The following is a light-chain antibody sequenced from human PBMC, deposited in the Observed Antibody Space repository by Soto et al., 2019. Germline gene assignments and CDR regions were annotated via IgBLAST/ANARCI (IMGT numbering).Light chain of an antibody. CDR2: DAY. CDR3: QQRHMWPIT. CDR1: QSVSTK. Sequence: EIAMTQSPATLSVSPGERATLSCRASQSVSTKLAWYKQKPGQAPRLLIYDAYNRATGIPPRFSGSGSGTDFTLTISSLEPEDSAVYYCQQRHMWPITFGQGTRLEIK. V-gene: IGKV3-11*01. J-gene: IGKJ5*01.